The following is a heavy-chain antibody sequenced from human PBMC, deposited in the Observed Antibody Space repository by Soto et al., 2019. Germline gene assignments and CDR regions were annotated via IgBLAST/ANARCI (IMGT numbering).Heavy chain of an antibody. Sequence: ASAKVSCKASGYTFTSYYTHWVRQAPGQGLEWMGIINPSGGSTSYAQKFQGRVTMTRDTSTSTVYMELSSLRSEDTAVYYCAKEIYDSSGYYYWTYYYYGMDVWGQGTTVTVSS. CDR2: INPSGGST. CDR3: AKEIYDSSGYYYWTYYYYGMDV. CDR1: GYTFTSYY. V-gene: IGHV1-46*03. D-gene: IGHD3-22*01. J-gene: IGHJ6*02.